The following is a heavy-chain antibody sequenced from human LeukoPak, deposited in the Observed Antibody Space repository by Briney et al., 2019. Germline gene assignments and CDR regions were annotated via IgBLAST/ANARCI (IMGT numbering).Heavy chain of an antibody. D-gene: IGHD1-26*01. CDR3: ARGRVGADSNWFDP. Sequence: PSETLSLTCTVSGGSISSYYWSWIRQPAGKGLEWIGRIYTSGSTNYNPSLKSRVTMSVDTSKNQFSLKLSSVTAADTAVYYCARGRVGADSNWFDPWGQGTLVTVSS. CDR1: GGSISSYY. CDR2: IYTSGST. J-gene: IGHJ5*02. V-gene: IGHV4-4*07.